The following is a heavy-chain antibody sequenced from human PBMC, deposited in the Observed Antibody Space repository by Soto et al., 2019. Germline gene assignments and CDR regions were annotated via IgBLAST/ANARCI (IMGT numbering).Heavy chain of an antibody. CDR1: GGSISSSNW. CDR2: IYHSGST. Sequence: QVQLQESGPGLVKPSGTLSLTCAVSGGSISSSNWWSWVRQPPGKGLEWIGEIYHSGSTNYNPSLKSRVTISVDKSKNQFSLTLSSVTAADTAVYYCARTLGSSGWYLTPYYFDYWGQGTLVTVSS. D-gene: IGHD6-19*01. V-gene: IGHV4-4*02. CDR3: ARTLGSSGWYLTPYYFDY. J-gene: IGHJ4*02.